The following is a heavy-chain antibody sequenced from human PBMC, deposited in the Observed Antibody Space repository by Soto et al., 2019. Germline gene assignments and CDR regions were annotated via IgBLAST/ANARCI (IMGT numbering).Heavy chain of an antibody. J-gene: IGHJ4*02. Sequence: QVQLVESGGGLVEPGGSLRLSCAASGFTFSDYCMSWIRQAPGKGLECVSYISSSGTIIYYADSVKGRFTISRDNAKNPLYLQMNSLRAEDTAVYFCARDPRQYYFDYWGQGTLVTVSS. CDR1: GFTFSDYC. CDR2: ISSSGTII. CDR3: ARDPRQYYFDY. V-gene: IGHV3-11*01.